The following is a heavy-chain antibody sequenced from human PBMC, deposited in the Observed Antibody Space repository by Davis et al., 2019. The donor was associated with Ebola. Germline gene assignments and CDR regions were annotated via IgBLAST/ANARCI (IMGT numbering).Heavy chain of an antibody. Sequence: PSETLSLTCTVSGGSISSSSYYWGWIRQPPGKGLEWIGSIYYSGSTYYNPSLKSRVTISVDTSKNQFSLKLSSVTAADTAVYYCARRYCSSTSCHSKRMQNWFDPWGQGTLVTVSS. CDR3: ARRYCSSTSCHSKRMQNWFDP. CDR2: IYYSGST. CDR1: GGSISSSSYY. J-gene: IGHJ5*02. D-gene: IGHD2-2*01. V-gene: IGHV4-39*01.